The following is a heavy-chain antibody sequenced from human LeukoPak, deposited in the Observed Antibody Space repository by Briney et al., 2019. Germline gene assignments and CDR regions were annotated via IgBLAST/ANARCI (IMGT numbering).Heavy chain of an antibody. CDR3: ARDFRPEWELNYYGMDV. CDR1: GYTFTSYG. CDR2: ISAYNGNT. V-gene: IGHV1-18*01. Sequence: ASVKVSFKGSGYTFTSYGISWVRQPHGQGLEWMGWISAYNGNTNIAQKLQGRVTMTTDTSTSTAYMELRSLRSDDTAVYYCARDFRPEWELNYYGMDVWGQGTTVTVSS. D-gene: IGHD1-26*01. J-gene: IGHJ6*02.